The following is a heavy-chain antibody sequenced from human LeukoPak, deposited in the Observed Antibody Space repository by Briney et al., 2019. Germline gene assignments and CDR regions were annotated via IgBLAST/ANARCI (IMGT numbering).Heavy chain of an antibody. D-gene: IGHD5-12*01. CDR2: IGYDGIGE. Sequence: PGRSLRLSCAASGFIFNKYGVHWVRQAPGKGLEWVAVIGYDGIGEYYADSVKGRFTVSRDNSNNTVYLQLTSLTVEDTAAYYCARGPGEYRSHTRLFDYCGQGTLVTVSS. CDR1: GFIFNKYG. CDR3: ARGPGEYRSHTRLFDY. J-gene: IGHJ4*02. V-gene: IGHV3-33*01.